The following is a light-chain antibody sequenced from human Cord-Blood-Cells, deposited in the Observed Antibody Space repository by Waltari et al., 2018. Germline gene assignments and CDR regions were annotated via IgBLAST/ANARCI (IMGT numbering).Light chain of an antibody. CDR1: QSISSY. V-gene: IGKV1-39*01. CDR2: AAS. Sequence: DIQMTQSPSSLSAAVGDRVTITCRASQSISSYLNWYQQKPGKAPKLLIYAASSLQSGLPSRFSGSGSGTDFTLTISSLQPEDFATYYCQQSYRTFGEGTKVEIK. J-gene: IGKJ1*01. CDR3: QQSYRT.